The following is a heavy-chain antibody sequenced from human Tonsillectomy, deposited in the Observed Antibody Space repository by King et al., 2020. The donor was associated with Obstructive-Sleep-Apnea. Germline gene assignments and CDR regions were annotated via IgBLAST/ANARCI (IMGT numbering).Heavy chain of an antibody. CDR3: ARPFVREQSYGMDV. Sequence: VQLVESGAEVKKPGESLRISCKGSGYSFTSYWISWVRQMPGEGLEWMGRIDPSDSFTHYSPSFQGHVTISADKSISNAYLPWSSLKASDTAMYYCARPFVREQSYGMDVWGQGTTVTVSS. D-gene: IGHD1-26*01. V-gene: IGHV5-10-1*01. CDR2: IDPSDSFT. J-gene: IGHJ6*02. CDR1: GYSFTSYW.